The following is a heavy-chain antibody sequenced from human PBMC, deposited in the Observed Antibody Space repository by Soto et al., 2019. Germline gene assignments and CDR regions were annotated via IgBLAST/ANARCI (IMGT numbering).Heavy chain of an antibody. Sequence: QVQLQESGPGLVKPSQTLSLTCTVSGGSISSGGYYWSWIRQHPGKGLEWIGYIYYSGSTYYNPSLKSRVTISVDTSKNQFSLKLSSVTAADTAVYYCARGYYYDSSGYYWGYYFDYWGQGTLVTVSS. CDR3: ARGYYYDSSGYYWGYYFDY. J-gene: IGHJ4*02. CDR2: IYYSGST. D-gene: IGHD3-22*01. V-gene: IGHV4-31*03. CDR1: GGSISSGGYY.